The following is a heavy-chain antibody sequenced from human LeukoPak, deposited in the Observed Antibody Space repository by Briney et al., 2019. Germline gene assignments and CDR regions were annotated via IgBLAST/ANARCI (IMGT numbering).Heavy chain of an antibody. CDR1: GFTFSSYA. V-gene: IGHV3-23*01. J-gene: IGHJ4*02. CDR3: AKEGSGSYYPSYYFDY. Sequence: GGSLRLSCAASGFTFSSYAMSWVRQAPGKGLEWVSAISGSGGSTYYADSVKGRFTISRDNSKNTLYLQVNSLRAEDTAVYYCAKEGSGSYYPSYYFDYWGQGTLVTVSS. CDR2: ISGSGGST. D-gene: IGHD1-26*01.